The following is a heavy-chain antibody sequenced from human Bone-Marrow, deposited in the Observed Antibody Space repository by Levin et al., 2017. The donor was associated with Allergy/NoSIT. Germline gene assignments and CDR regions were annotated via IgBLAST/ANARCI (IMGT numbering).Heavy chain of an antibody. CDR2: IYTSGST. CDR3: ARDAPQYYDFWGGYYGGVMGAGVFDP. J-gene: IGHJ5*02. Sequence: RASETLSLTCTVSGGSISSYYWSWIRQPAGKGLEWIGRIYTSGSTNYNPSLKSRVTMSVDTSKNQFSLKLSSVTAADTAVYYCARDAPQYYDFWGGYYGGVMGAGVFDPWGQGTLVTVSS. V-gene: IGHV4-4*07. D-gene: IGHD3-3*01. CDR1: GGSISSYY.